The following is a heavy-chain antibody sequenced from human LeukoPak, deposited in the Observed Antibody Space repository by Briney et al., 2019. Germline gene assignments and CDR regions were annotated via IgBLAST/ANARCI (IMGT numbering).Heavy chain of an antibody. Sequence: PGGSLRLSCAASGFTFSSYWMSWVRQAPGKGLEWGANIKQDGSEKYYVDSVKGRFTISRDNSKNTLYLQMNSLRDEDTAVYFCARATTTRTRFDYWGQGTLVTVSS. V-gene: IGHV3-7*03. D-gene: IGHD4-17*01. CDR3: ARATTTRTRFDY. CDR2: IKQDGSEK. J-gene: IGHJ4*02. CDR1: GFTFSSYW.